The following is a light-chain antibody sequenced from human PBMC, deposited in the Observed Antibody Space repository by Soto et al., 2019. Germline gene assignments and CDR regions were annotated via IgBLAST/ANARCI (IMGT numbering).Light chain of an antibody. CDR2: GAY. CDR3: QQYGSSPSFT. CDR1: QSVSSSY. J-gene: IGKJ3*01. Sequence: EIVLTQSPGTLSLSPGERATLSCRASQSVSSSYLAWYKQKPGQAPRLLIYGAYSRVTGIPDRFSGSVSVTDFTLTISRLEPEDLAVYYCQQYGSSPSFTCGTGTKVDIK. V-gene: IGKV3-20*01.